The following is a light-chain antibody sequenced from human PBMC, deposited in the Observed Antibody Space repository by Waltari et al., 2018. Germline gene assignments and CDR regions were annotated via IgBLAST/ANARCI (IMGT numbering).Light chain of an antibody. CDR3: QQYDNPPYT. V-gene: IGKV1-33*01. CDR1: QDISNH. CDR2: DAS. J-gene: IGKJ2*01. Sequence: DIQMTQSPSSLSASVGDRVTITCQASQDISNHLNWYQQKPGKAPNLVIYDASNLETGVPSRFSGSGSGTDFTFTIASLQPEDIATYHCQQYDNPPYTFGQG.